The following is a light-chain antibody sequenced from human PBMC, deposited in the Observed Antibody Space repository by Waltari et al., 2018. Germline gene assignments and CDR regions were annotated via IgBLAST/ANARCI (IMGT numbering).Light chain of an antibody. CDR3: QMYVRLPVT. CDR1: QSVGMA. CDR2: DAS. Sequence: EIVLTQSPGTLALSPGERATLSCRASQSVGMALAWYQQKPGQAPRLLIYDASSRATGISDKFSGSGSGTDFSLTISRVEPEDFVVYFCQMYVRLPVTFGQGTKVEVK. J-gene: IGKJ1*01. V-gene: IGKV3-20*01.